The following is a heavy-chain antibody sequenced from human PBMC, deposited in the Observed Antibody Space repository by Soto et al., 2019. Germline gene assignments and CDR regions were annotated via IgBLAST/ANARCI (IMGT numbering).Heavy chain of an antibody. CDR2: INAGNGDI. D-gene: IGHD6-6*01. CDR3: VRDRQLIRDYYYYYAMDV. Sequence: ASVKVSCKASGYAFITYGLHWVRQAPGQRPEWLGWINAGNGDIKYSQKFQGRVTITRDTSASTASMELDNLRSEDTALYYCVRDRQLIRDYYYYYAMDVWGQGTTVTVSS. V-gene: IGHV1-3*01. CDR1: GYAFITYG. J-gene: IGHJ6*02.